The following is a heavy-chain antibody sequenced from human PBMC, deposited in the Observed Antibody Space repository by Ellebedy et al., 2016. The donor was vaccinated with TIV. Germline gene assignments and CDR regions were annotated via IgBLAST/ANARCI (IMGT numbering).Heavy chain of an antibody. CDR2: ISGSGGST. CDR3: ARGWAAAPDY. Sequence: PGGSLRLSCAASGFTVSSNYMSWVRQAPGKGLEWVSAISGSGGSTYYADSVKGRFTISRDNSKNTLYLQMNSLRAEDTAVYYCARGWAAAPDYWGQGTLVTVSS. D-gene: IGHD2-15*01. J-gene: IGHJ4*02. CDR1: GFTVSSNY. V-gene: IGHV3-23*01.